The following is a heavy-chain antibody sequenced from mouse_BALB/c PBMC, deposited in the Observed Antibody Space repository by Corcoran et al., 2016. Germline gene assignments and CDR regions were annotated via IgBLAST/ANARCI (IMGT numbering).Heavy chain of an antibody. CDR3: ARGDYGSSYLYFDV. CDR2: INTYTGEP. V-gene: IGHV9-1*02. J-gene: IGHJ1*01. Sequence: QIQLVQSGPELKKPGETVKISCKASGYTFTNYGMNWMKQAPGKGLNWMGWINTYTGEPTYADDFKGRFAFSLETSASTAYLQINSLKNEDMATYFCARGDYGSSYLYFDVWGAGTTVTVSS. D-gene: IGHD1-1*01. CDR1: GYTFTNYG.